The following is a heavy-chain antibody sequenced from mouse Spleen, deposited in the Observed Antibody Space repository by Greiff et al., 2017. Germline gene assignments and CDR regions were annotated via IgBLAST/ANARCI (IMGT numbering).Heavy chain of an antibody. J-gene: IGHJ1*01. CDR3: ARETGSPNWYFDV. Sequence: QVQLQQSGAELVRPGTSVKISCKASGYTFTNYWLGWVKQRPGHGLEWIGDIYPGGGYTNYNEKFKGKATLTADTSSSTAYMQLSSLTSEDSAVYFCARETGSPNWYFDVWGAGTTVTVSS. CDR2: IYPGGGYT. CDR1: GYTFTNYW. D-gene: IGHD1-1*02. V-gene: IGHV1-63*02.